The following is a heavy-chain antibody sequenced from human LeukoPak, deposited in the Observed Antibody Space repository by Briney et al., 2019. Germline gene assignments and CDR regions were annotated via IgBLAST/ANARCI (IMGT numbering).Heavy chain of an antibody. CDR1: GGSISSYY. J-gene: IGHJ4*02. Sequence: PSETLSLTCIVSGGSISSYYWSWIRQPPGEGLEWIGYIYYSGSTNYNPSLKSRVTISVDTSKNQFSLKLSSVTAADTAVYYCAGGYSSSSPTFDYWGQGTLVTVSS. V-gene: IGHV4-59*01. CDR2: IYYSGST. D-gene: IGHD6-13*01. CDR3: AGGYSSSSPTFDY.